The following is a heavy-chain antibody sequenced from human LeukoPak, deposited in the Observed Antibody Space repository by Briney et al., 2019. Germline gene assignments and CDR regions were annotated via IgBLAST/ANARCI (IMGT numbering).Heavy chain of an antibody. CDR3: ASAKGPAARAQTGGESFDY. J-gene: IGHJ4*02. V-gene: IGHV3-21*01. CDR1: GFTFSSYS. Sequence: GSLRLSCAASGFTFSSYSMNWVRQAPGKGLEWVSSISSSSSYIYYADSVKGRFTISRDNAKNSLYLQMNSLRAEDTAVYYCASAKGPAARAQTGGESFDYWGQGTLVTVSS. CDR2: ISSSSSYI. D-gene: IGHD7-27*01.